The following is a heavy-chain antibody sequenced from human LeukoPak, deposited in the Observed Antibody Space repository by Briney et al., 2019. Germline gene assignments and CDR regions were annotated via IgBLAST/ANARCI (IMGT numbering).Heavy chain of an antibody. J-gene: IGHJ5*02. CDR1: GGSISSSSYY. CDR2: IYYSGST. Sequence: SETLSLTCTVSGGSISSSSYYWGWIRQPPGKGLEWIGSIYYSGSTYYNPSLKSRVTISVDTSKNQFSLKLSSVTAADTAVYYCARVIVVVTAVPNWFDPWGQGTLVTVSS. V-gene: IGHV4-39*07. CDR3: ARVIVVVTAVPNWFDP. D-gene: IGHD2-21*02.